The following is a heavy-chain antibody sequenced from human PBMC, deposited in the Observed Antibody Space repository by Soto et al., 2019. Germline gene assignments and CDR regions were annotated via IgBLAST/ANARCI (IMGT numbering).Heavy chain of an antibody. Sequence: QVQLQESGPRLVKPSETLSLICTVSGGSGSGYHWNWVRQPPGKTLDWIGHIYYSGTTNYNPSLKSRISISIDTSKNPFSLKLYAVTAADTAVYYCARGQTNIWYFDHWGQGTLVTVSS. CDR3: ARGQTNIWYFDH. V-gene: IGHV4-59*02. CDR1: GGSGSGYH. CDR2: IYYSGTT. J-gene: IGHJ4*02.